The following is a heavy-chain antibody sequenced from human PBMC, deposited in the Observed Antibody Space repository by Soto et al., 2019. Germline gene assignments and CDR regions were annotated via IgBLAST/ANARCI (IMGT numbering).Heavy chain of an antibody. Sequence: QVQLQESGPGLVKPSQTLSLTCTVSGGSVSSDNYYWSWIRHHPGKGLEWIGCFYYSGTYYNPSLKSRVTISIDTSKNQFSLNLSSVTAADTAVYYCAGHSGSPYFFDYWGQGTLVTVSS. CDR2: FYYSGT. V-gene: IGHV4-31*03. CDR3: AGHSGSPYFFDY. D-gene: IGHD3-10*01. CDR1: GGSVSSDNYY. J-gene: IGHJ4*02.